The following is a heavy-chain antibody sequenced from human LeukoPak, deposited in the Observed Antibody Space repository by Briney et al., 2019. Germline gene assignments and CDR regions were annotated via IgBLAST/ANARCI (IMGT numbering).Heavy chain of an antibody. V-gene: IGHV3-30*04. J-gene: IGHJ6*03. CDR3: ARDSAGYHYYYYYYMDV. D-gene: IGHD3-9*01. CDR1: GFTFSTYA. CDR2: ISYDGSNK. Sequence: GGSLRLSCAASGFTFSTYAIHWVRQAPGKGLEWVAVISYDGSNKYYADSVKGRFTISRDNAKNSLYLQMNSLRAEDTAVYYCARDSAGYHYYYYYYMDVWGKGTTVTISS.